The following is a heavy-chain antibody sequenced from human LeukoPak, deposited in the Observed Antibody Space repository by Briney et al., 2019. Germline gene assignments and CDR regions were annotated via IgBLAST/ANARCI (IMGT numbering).Heavy chain of an antibody. J-gene: IGHJ6*03. D-gene: IGHD1-26*01. CDR1: GFTFSSYE. CDR3: ARDGESELLHYYYYMDV. CDR2: ISSSGSTI. Sequence: GGSLRLSCAASGFTFSSYEMNWVRQAPGKGLEWVSYISSSGSTIYYADSVKGRFTISRDNAKNSLYLQMNSLRAEDTAVYYCARDGESELLHYYYYMDVWAKGPRSPSP. V-gene: IGHV3-48*03.